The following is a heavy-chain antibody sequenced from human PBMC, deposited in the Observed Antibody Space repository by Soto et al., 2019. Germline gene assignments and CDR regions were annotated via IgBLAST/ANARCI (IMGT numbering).Heavy chain of an antibody. Sequence: LGLACAPSGFVFISYEMTWVSEVAWKGLELVSYISSSGSTIHYADSLRGRFTICGDKAKSSLYLEMNSLRPGDTAVYYCARLSGTYGRSHYFDYWGQGTMVTVSS. CDR1: GFVFISYE. CDR3: ARLSGTYGRSHYFDY. V-gene: IGHV3-48*03. J-gene: IGHJ4*02. CDR2: ISSSGSTI. D-gene: IGHD3-16*01.